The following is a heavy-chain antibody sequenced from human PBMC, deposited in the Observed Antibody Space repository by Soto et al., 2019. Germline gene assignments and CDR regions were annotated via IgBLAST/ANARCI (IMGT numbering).Heavy chain of an antibody. V-gene: IGHV2-5*02. J-gene: IGHJ4*02. CDR2: VFWDDGE. Sequence: QITLMESGPSLVKPTETVTLTCTFSGFSLTTTGVGVGWIRQPPGKALEWLEVVFWDDGERYSPSLKSRVTMATDTPKKQVVLTMTTMDPAETARYYCTQSFGRGSWGCSFHSWGEGTLVTVSS. CDR3: TQSFGRGSWGCSFHS. CDR1: GFSLTTTGVG. D-gene: IGHD1-26*01.